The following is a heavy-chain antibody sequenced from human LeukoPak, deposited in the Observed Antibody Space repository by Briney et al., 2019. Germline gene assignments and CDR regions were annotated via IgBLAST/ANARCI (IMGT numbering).Heavy chain of an antibody. CDR1: GYTFTSYD. V-gene: IGHV1-8*01. D-gene: IGHD1-26*01. CDR2: MNPNSGNT. CDR3: ARYYSGSYLP. J-gene: IGHJ5*01. Sequence: GASVKVSCTASGYTFTSYDINWVRQTTGQGLEWMGWMNPNSGNTGYAQKFQGRVTMTRTTSMSTAYMELNSLRSEDTAVYYCARYYSGSYLPWGQGTLVTVSS.